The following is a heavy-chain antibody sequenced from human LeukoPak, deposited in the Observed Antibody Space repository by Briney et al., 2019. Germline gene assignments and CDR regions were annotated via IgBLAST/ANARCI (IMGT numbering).Heavy chain of an antibody. Sequence: SETLSLTCAVSGYSISSGYLRVLSRPPPGKGLELTGSVYHTGATYYNPSVKSPVTISVDTSKNEFYLELNTVNAADTAVYYCARDLGLTISDNWFDPLGQGTLVTVSS. J-gene: IGHJ5*02. CDR2: VYHTGAT. CDR3: ARDLGLTISDNWFDP. CDR1: GYSISSGYL. V-gene: IGHV4-38-2*02. D-gene: IGHD3-9*01.